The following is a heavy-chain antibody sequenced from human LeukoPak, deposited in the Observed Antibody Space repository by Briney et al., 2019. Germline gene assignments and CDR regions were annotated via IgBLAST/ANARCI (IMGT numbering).Heavy chain of an antibody. V-gene: IGHV1-69*06. CDR1: GGTFSSYA. D-gene: IGHD3-3*01. CDR3: ARSIMYYDFWSGYPYFDY. CDR2: IIPIFGTA. Sequence: ASVKVSCKASGGTFSSYAISWVRQAPGQGLEWMGGIIPIFGTANYAQKFQGRVTITADKSTSTAYMELSSLRSEDTAVYYCARSIMYYDFWSGYPYFDYWGQGTLVTVSS. J-gene: IGHJ4*02.